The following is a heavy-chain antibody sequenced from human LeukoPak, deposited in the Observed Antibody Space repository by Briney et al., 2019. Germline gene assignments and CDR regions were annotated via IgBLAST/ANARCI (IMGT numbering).Heavy chain of an antibody. V-gene: IGHV3-30*18. CDR3: SNDDRYSQD. Sequence: PGRSLRPPCAASGFTFCNYGMHWVRQAPGKGLEWVAVISYDGSSKYYADSVKGRFTISRDNSKNTLYLQMDSLRTEDTAVYYCSNDDRYSQDWGPGTLVTVSS. CDR1: GFTFCNYG. CDR2: ISYDGSSK. D-gene: IGHD2-21*01. J-gene: IGHJ4*02.